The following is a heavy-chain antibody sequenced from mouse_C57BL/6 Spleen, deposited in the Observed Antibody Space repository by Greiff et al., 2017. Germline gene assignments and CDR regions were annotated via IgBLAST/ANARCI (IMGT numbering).Heavy chain of an antibody. V-gene: IGHV1-5*01. CDR1: GYTFTSYW. J-gene: IGHJ1*03. Sequence: VQLQQSGTVLARPGASVKMSCKTSGYTFTSYWMHWVKQRPGQGLEGIGAIYPGNSDTSYNQKFKGKAKLTAVTSASTAYMELSSLTNEDSAVYYSKRVDTTGVARYVDVWGTGTTVTVSS. CDR2: IYPGNSDT. D-gene: IGHD1-1*01. CDR3: KRVDTTGVARYVDV.